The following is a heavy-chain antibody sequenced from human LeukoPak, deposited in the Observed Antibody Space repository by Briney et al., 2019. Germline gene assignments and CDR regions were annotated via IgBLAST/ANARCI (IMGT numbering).Heavy chain of an antibody. CDR3: ARGRHDITMIVVVMTSVSYYLDV. CDR1: GGSFSGYH. V-gene: IGHV4-34*01. Sequence: PSETLSLTCAVYGGSFSGYHWTWISQSPGKGLEWIGDINLSGSPYYKPSRKCRVIISVGTAKIQFSLKLRSVTAADTAVYYCARGRHDITMIVVVMTSVSYYLDVWGKGTTVTVS. CDR2: INLSGSP. J-gene: IGHJ6*03. D-gene: IGHD3-22*01.